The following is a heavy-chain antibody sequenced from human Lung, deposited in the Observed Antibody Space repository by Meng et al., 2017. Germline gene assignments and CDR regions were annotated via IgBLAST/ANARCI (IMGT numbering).Heavy chain of an antibody. Sequence: EVQLVESGGGLVPPGGSLRRSCAASGFPFPVHWMHWVRQGPGKGLVWVSRINRDGTKPTYADSVKGRFTISRDNAKNTLYLQMNNLRAEDTAFYYCTNDRLNHWGQGALVTVSS. V-gene: IGHV3-74*01. CDR3: TNDRLNH. D-gene: IGHD1-1*01. J-gene: IGHJ1*01. CDR2: INRDGTKP. CDR1: GFPFPVHW.